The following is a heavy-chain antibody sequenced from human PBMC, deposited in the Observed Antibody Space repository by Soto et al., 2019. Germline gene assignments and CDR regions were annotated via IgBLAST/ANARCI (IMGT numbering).Heavy chain of an antibody. CDR1: GFTVSSNY. Sequence: EVQLVESGGGLVQPGGSLRLSCAASGFTVSSNYMSWVRQAPGKGLEWVSVIYSGGSTYYADSVKGRFTISRDNSKNTLYLQMNSLRAEDTAVYYCARESYYDSSGYYWGQGTLVTVSS. V-gene: IGHV3-66*01. J-gene: IGHJ4*02. D-gene: IGHD3-22*01. CDR2: IYSGGST. CDR3: ARESYYDSSGYY.